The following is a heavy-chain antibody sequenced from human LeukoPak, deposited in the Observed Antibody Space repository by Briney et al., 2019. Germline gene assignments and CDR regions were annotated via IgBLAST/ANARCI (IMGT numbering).Heavy chain of an antibody. D-gene: IGHD2-2*02. V-gene: IGHV1-18*01. CDR1: GYTFTSYG. CDR2: ISAYNGNT. Sequence: ASVKVSCKASGYTFTSYGISWVRQAPGQGLEWMGWISAYNGNTNYAQKLQGRVTMTTDTSTSTAYMKLRSLRSDDTAVYYCARPKYLGYCSSTSCYSAFDIWGQGTMVTVSS. J-gene: IGHJ3*02. CDR3: ARPKYLGYCSSTSCYSAFDI.